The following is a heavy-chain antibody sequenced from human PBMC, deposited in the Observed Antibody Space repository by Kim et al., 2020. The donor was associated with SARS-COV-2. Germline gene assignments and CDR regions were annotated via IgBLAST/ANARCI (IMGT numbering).Heavy chain of an antibody. CDR1: GFTFSNYA. J-gene: IGHJ4*02. Sequence: GGSLRLSCEASGFTFSNYAMSWVRQTPGKGLEWVASISGSGGSTYYTESVKGRFTISRDNSKNTLYLQMNSLRAEDTALYYCVKRPSIAVAGHFDYWGQGTLVTVSS. V-gene: IGHV3-23*01. CDR3: VKRPSIAVAGHFDY. D-gene: IGHD6-19*01. CDR2: ISGSGGST.